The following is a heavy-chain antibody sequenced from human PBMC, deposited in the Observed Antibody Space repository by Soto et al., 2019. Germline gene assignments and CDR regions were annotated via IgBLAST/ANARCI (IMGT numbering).Heavy chain of an antibody. CDR2: ISKSDYT. V-gene: IGHV3-21*01. CDR3: AREDSIIIPAVSDF. D-gene: IGHD2-2*01. J-gene: IGHJ4*02. Sequence: GGSLRLSCTVSGFAFNNYGINWVRQAPGKGLEWVSSISKSDYTYYSDSVKGRFAISRDNAKSSVSLQMNTLRVEDTAVYYCAREDSIIIPAVSDFWGPGTLVTFYS. CDR1: GFAFNNYG.